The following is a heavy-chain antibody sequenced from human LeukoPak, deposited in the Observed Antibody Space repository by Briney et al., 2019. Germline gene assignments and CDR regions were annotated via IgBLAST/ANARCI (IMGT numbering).Heavy chain of an antibody. Sequence: GGSLRLSCAASGFTFNSYAMSWVRQAPGKGLEWVSAISGSGGSTYYADSVKGRFTISRDNSKNTLYLQMNSLRAEDTAVYYCAKDGSGGSCPDYWGQGTLVTVSS. D-gene: IGHD2-15*01. V-gene: IGHV3-23*01. CDR2: ISGSGGST. J-gene: IGHJ4*02. CDR1: GFTFNSYA. CDR3: AKDGSGGSCPDY.